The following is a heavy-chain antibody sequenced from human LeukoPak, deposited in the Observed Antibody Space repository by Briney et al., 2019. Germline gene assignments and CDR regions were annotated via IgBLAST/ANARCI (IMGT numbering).Heavy chain of an antibody. CDR1: GFTFSSYS. V-gene: IGHV3-21*01. CDR3: ARDRGNYYDSSGYSDY. J-gene: IGHJ4*02. D-gene: IGHD3-22*01. CDR2: ISSSSSYI. Sequence: GGSLRLSCAASGFTFSSYSMNWARQAPGKGLEWVSSISSSSSYIYYADSVKGRFTISRDNAKNSLYLQMNGLRAEDTAVYYCARDRGNYYDSSGYSDYWGQGTLVTVSS.